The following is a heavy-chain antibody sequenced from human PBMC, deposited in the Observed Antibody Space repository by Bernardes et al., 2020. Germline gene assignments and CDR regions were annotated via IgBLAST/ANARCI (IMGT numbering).Heavy chain of an antibody. CDR2: INHSGST. V-gene: IGHV4-34*01. Sequence: SETLSLTCAVYGGSFSGYYWSWIRKPPGKGLEWIGEINHSGSTNYNPSLKSRVTISVDTSKNQFSLKLSSVTAADTAVYYCARRKITMVQGVNADDAFDIWGQGTMVTVSS. D-gene: IGHD3-10*01. CDR3: ARRKITMVQGVNADDAFDI. J-gene: IGHJ3*02. CDR1: GGSFSGYY.